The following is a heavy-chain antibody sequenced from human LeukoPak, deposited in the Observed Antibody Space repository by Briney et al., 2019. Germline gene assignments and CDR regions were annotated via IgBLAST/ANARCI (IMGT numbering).Heavy chain of an antibody. CDR2: IYYSGST. Sequence: SETLSFTCTVSGGSISSYYWSWIRQPLGKGLEWIGYIYYSGSTNYNPSLKSRVTISVDTSKNQFSLKLSSVTAADTAVYYCARHSGYYYYGMDVWGQGTTVTVSS. V-gene: IGHV4-59*08. CDR1: GGSISSYY. CDR3: ARHSGYYYYGMDV. J-gene: IGHJ6*02.